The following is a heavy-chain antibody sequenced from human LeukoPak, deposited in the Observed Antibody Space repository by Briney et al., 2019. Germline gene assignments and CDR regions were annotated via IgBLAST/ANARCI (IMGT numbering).Heavy chain of an antibody. Sequence: SETLSLTCDVSGYSVGTNYFWGWIRQPPGKGLEWIGRIYRTKSTSYNPSLQSQVTISVDTSKNQFSLKLRSVTAADTAIYYCARYDSRGSGSTQLDHWGQGTLVTVSS. D-gene: IGHD3-3*01. CDR3: ARYDSRGSGSTQLDH. V-gene: IGHV4-38-2*01. J-gene: IGHJ4*02. CDR1: GYSVGTNYF. CDR2: IYRTKST.